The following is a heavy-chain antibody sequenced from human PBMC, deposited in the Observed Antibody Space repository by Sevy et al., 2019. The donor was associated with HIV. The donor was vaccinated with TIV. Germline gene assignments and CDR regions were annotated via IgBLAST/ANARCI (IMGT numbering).Heavy chain of an antibody. J-gene: IGHJ4*02. CDR1: GFTFSSHW. D-gene: IGHD3-16*01. Sequence: GGSLRLSCAASGFTFSSHWMSWVRQAPGKGLEWVANIKHDGSEKYYVDSVKGRFTISRDNAKNSLYLQMNSLRAEDTVVYYCARTYFGENYWGQGTLVTVSS. CDR3: ARTYFGENY. CDR2: IKHDGSEK. V-gene: IGHV3-7*01.